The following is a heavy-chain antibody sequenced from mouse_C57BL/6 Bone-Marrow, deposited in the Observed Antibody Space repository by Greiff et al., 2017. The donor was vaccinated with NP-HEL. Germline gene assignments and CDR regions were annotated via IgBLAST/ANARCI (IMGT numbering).Heavy chain of an antibody. CDR2: IDPSDSYT. CDR3: ARGADYDGDYYAMDY. D-gene: IGHD2-4*01. V-gene: IGHV1-50*01. Sequence: QVQLQQPGAELVKPGASVKLSCKASGYTFTSYWMQWVKQRPGQGLEWIGEIDPSDSYTNYNQKFKGKATLTVDPSSSTASMQLSSLTSEDYAVYYCARGADYDGDYYAMDYWGQGTSVTVSS. J-gene: IGHJ4*01. CDR1: GYTFTSYW.